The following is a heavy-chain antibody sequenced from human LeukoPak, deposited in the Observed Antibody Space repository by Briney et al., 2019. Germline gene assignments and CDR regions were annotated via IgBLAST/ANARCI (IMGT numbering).Heavy chain of an antibody. Sequence: SETLSLTCTVSGGSISSYYWSWIRQPPGKGLEWIGYIYYSGSSNYNPSLKSRVTISVDTSKNQFSLRLSSVTAADTAVYYCARGASRPDYWGQGTLVTVSS. CDR1: GGSISSYY. J-gene: IGHJ4*02. CDR3: ARGASRPDY. CDR2: IYYSGSS. V-gene: IGHV4-59*01.